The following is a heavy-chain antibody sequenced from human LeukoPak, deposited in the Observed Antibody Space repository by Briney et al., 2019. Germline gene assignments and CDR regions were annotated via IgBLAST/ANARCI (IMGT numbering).Heavy chain of an antibody. J-gene: IGHJ4*02. V-gene: IGHV3-74*01. CDR1: GFSLSGYW. CDR3: ARGYCSSTSCPIDY. CDR2: NNGDGSTT. D-gene: IGHD2-2*01. Sequence: GGSLRLSCVASGFSLSGYWMYWVRQAPGKGLMYISRNNGDGSTTNYADVVKGRFTMSRDNVKNTLYLQMNSLRAEDAAVYYCARGYCSSTSCPIDYWGQGTLVTVSS.